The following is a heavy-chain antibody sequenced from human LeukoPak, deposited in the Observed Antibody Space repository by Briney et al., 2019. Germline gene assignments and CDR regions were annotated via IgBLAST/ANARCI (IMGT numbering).Heavy chain of an antibody. Sequence: GGSLRLSCAASGFTFSSYAMSWVRQAPGKGLEWVSAISGSGGSTYYADSVKGRFTISRDNSKNTLYLQMNSLRAEDTAVYYCAKRRLHWKKAGYFDYWGQGTLVTVSS. V-gene: IGHV3-23*01. J-gene: IGHJ4*02. D-gene: IGHD1-1*01. CDR3: AKRRLHWKKAGYFDY. CDR2: ISGSGGST. CDR1: GFTFSSYA.